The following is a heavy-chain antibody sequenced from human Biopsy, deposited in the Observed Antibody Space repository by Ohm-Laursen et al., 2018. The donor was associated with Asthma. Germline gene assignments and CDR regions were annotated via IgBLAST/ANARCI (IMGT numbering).Heavy chain of an antibody. CDR3: ARWGSFGFDY. Sequence: GTLSLTCTVSGGSISSYYWSWIRQPPGKGLEWIGYINYSGSTYYNPSLKGRVTISVDTSKNQSSLNLSSVTAADTAVYYCARWGSFGFDYWGQGTLVTVCS. J-gene: IGHJ4*02. D-gene: IGHD2-21*01. V-gene: IGHV4-59*06. CDR2: INYSGST. CDR1: GGSISSYY.